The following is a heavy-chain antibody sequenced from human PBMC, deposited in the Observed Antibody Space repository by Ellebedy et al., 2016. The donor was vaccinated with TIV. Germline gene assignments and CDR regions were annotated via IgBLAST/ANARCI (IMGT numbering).Heavy chain of an antibody. J-gene: IGHJ4*02. D-gene: IGHD3-22*01. V-gene: IGHV3-74*01. Sequence: GESLKISCAASGFSFSNYYMSWVRQAPGKGLVWVSRMDSDGSTTDYADSVKGRFTISRDNSKNTLFLQMNSLRPEDTAFYFCARENTYYYEPFDYWGQGTLVTVSS. CDR2: MDSDGSTT. CDR1: GFSFSNYY. CDR3: ARENTYYYEPFDY.